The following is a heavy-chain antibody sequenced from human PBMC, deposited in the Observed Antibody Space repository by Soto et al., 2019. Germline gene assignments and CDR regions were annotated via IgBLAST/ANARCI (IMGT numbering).Heavy chain of an antibody. Sequence: PGGSRRLSGPAAGFTFSSYEMNWVRQAPGKGLEWVSYISSSGSTIYYADSVKVRFTISRDNAKNSLYLQMNSLRAEDTAVYYCARDGIAVAGGDGGAEYFQHWGQGTLVTVSS. CDR2: ISSSGSTI. D-gene: IGHD6-19*01. CDR3: ARDGIAVAGGDGGAEYFQH. CDR1: GFTFSSYE. J-gene: IGHJ1*01. V-gene: IGHV3-48*03.